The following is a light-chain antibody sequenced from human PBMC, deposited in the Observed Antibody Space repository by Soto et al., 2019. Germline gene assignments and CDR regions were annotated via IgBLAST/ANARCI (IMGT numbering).Light chain of an antibody. V-gene: IGLV2-8*01. CDR1: SSDVGGYKY. Sequence: QSVLTQAPSASGSPGQSVTISCTGTSSDVGGYKYVSWYQQHPGKVPKLMIYEVSKRPSGVPDRFSGSKSGNTASLTVSGLQAEDEADYYCSSYAGSNTDYVFGTGTKVTVL. CDR2: EVS. CDR3: SSYAGSNTDYV. J-gene: IGLJ1*01.